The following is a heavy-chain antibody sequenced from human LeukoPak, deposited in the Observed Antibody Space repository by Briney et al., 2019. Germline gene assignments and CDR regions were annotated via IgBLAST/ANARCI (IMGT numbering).Heavy chain of an antibody. V-gene: IGHV4-39*01. CDR1: GGSISSSSYY. Sequence: MASETLSLTCTVSGGSISSSSYYWGWIRQPPGKGLEWIGSIYYSGSTYYNPSLKSRVTISVDTSKNQFSLKLSSVTAADTAVYYCASAPSGSYYQFDYWGQGTLVTVSS. J-gene: IGHJ4*02. CDR3: ASAPSGSYYQFDY. CDR2: IYYSGST. D-gene: IGHD1-26*01.